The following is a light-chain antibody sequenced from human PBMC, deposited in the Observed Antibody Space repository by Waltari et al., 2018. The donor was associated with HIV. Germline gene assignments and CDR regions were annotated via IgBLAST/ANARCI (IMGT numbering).Light chain of an antibody. CDR2: ASS. CDR1: PNIDHNY. V-gene: IGKV3-20*01. J-gene: IGKJ4*01. CDR3: QQYGTSPLT. Sequence: IVLTQSPDTLSLSPGEGATLSCRASPNIDHNYLAWYQQKPGQDPRRLIYASSLRATAIPDRFSGSGSGTDFTLTITRLDPEDFAVYYCQQYGTSPLTFGGGARVEIK.